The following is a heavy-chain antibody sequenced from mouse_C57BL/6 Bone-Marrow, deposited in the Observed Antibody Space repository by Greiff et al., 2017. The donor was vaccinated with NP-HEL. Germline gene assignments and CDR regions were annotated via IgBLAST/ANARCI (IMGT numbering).Heavy chain of an antibody. V-gene: IGHV1-69*01. CDR3: ARSGYYVPFDY. CDR1: GYTFTSYW. D-gene: IGHD2-3*01. J-gene: IGHJ2*01. CDR2: IDPSDSYT. Sequence: VQLQQPGAELVMPGASVKLSCKASGYTFTSYWMHWVKQRPGQGLEWIGEIDPSDSYTNYNQKCKGKSTLTVDKSSSTAYMQLSSLTSEDSAVYYCARSGYYVPFDYWGQGTTLTVSS.